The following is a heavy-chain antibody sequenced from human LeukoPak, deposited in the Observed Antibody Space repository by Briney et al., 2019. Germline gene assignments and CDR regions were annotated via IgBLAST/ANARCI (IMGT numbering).Heavy chain of an antibody. CDR3: ARDRGLDFDY. V-gene: IGHV3-30-3*01. D-gene: IGHD3-10*01. CDR1: GFTFSSYA. CDR2: ISYDGSNK. Sequence: PGRSLRLSCAASGFTFSSYAMHWVRQAPGKGLEWVAVISYDGSNKYYADSVKGRFTISRDNSKNTLYLQMNSLRAEDTAVYYCARDRGLDFDYWGQGTLVTVSS. J-gene: IGHJ4*02.